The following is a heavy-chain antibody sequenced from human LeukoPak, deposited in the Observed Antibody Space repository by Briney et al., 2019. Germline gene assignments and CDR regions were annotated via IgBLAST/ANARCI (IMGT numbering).Heavy chain of an antibody. V-gene: IGHV1-8*02. J-gene: IGHJ6*03. CDR1: GYSFTNYD. CDR3: ARDLSGSYYYYYMDV. CDR2: MNPNSGNT. Sequence: ASVKVSCKASGYSFTNYDINWVRQATGQGLEWMGWMNPNSGNTGYAQKFQGRVTMTRNTSISTAYMELSSLRSEDTAVYYCARDLSGSYYYYYMDVWGKGTTVTISS. D-gene: IGHD3-10*01.